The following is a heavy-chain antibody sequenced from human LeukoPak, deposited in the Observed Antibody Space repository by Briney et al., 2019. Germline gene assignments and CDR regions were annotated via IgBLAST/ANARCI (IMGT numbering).Heavy chain of an antibody. J-gene: IGHJ4*02. CDR3: ARDGYYYGSGSYYKVDFDY. CDR2: ISSRSSTI. CDR1: GFTFSSYS. Sequence: GGSLRPSCAASGFTFSSYSMNWVRQAPGKGLEWVSYISSRSSTIYYADSVKGRFTISRDNAKNSLYLQMNSLRAEDTAVYYCARDGYYYGSGSYYKVDFDYWGQGTLVTVSS. V-gene: IGHV3-48*01. D-gene: IGHD3-10*01.